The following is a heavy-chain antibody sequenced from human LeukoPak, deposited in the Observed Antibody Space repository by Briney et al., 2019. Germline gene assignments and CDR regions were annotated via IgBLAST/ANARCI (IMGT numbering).Heavy chain of an antibody. CDR2: ITGVDSTP. D-gene: IGHD1-26*01. CDR1: GFTFGSYA. Sequence: GGSLRLSCATSGFTFGSYAMTWVRQAPGKGLEWVSGITGVDSTPYYADSVKGRFTISRDNSKNTLYLQMNSLRAEDTAVYYCAKGRNSGSYYRFDYWGQGTLVTVSS. CDR3: AKGRNSGSYYRFDY. J-gene: IGHJ4*02. V-gene: IGHV3-23*01.